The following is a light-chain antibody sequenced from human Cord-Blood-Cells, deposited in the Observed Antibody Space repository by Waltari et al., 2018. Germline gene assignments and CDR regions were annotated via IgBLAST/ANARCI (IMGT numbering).Light chain of an antibody. CDR3: CSYAGSSPWV. Sequence: QSALTQPASVSGSPGQSITISCTGTSSDVGSYTLVAWYQQHPGKAPKLMIYEGSKRPSGVSNRVAGSKSGNTAFLTISGLQAEDEADYYCCSYAGSSPWVFGGGTKLTVL. CDR1: SSDVGSYTL. V-gene: IGLV2-23*01. J-gene: IGLJ3*02. CDR2: EGS.